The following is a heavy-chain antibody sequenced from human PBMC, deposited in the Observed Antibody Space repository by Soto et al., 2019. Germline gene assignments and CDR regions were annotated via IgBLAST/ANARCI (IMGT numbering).Heavy chain of an antibody. Sequence: QVQLQESGPGLVKPSETLSLTCTVSGGSVSSGRYYWGWFRQPPGKGLEWIGYIYHSGSTNYNPSRKSRVTIAVDTSKNQCSLSLTSGTAADTAVYYCARLRAAWFDPWGQGTLVTVAS. CDR3: ARLRAAWFDP. J-gene: IGHJ5*02. CDR2: IYHSGST. V-gene: IGHV4-61*01. CDR1: GGSVSSGRYY.